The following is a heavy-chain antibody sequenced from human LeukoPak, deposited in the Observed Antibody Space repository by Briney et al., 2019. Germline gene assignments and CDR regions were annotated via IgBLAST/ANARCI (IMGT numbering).Heavy chain of an antibody. CDR1: GFSFSNYW. J-gene: IGHJ4*02. CDR3: VSAIRGSPIDY. Sequence: PGGSPRLSCAASGFSFSNYWMGWVRQAPGKGLACVANIKTDGSETYYVDSVKGRFTISRDNAKNSLFLQMNSLRAEDTAIYYCVSAIRGSPIDYWGQGTLVSVPS. CDR2: IKTDGSET. V-gene: IGHV3-7*01. D-gene: IGHD3-10*01.